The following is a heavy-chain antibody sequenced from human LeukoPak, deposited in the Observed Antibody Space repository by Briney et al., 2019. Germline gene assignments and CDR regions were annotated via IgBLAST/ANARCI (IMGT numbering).Heavy chain of an antibody. J-gene: IGHJ2*01. CDR2: ISWNSGSI. CDR3: AKAGGGAWYFDL. CDR1: GFTFDDYA. Sequence: PGGSLRLSCAASGFTFDDYAMHWVRQAPGKGLEWVSGISWNSGSIGYADSVKGRFTISRDNAKNSLYLQMNSLRAEDTALYYCAKAGGGAWYFDLWGRGTLVTVSS. V-gene: IGHV3-9*01. D-gene: IGHD1-14*01.